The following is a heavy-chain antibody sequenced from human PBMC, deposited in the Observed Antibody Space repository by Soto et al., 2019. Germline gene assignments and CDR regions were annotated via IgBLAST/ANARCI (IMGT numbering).Heavy chain of an antibody. J-gene: IGHJ6*03. CDR1: GGSISSYY. D-gene: IGHD3-3*01. CDR3: ARLVHDFWSGYYSYYYYYMDV. V-gene: IGHV4-59*08. Sequence: SETLSLTCTVSGGSISSYYWSWIRQPPGKGLEWIGYIYYSGSTNYNPSLKSRVTISVDTSKNQFSLKLSSVTAADTAVYYCARLVHDFWSGYYSYYYYYMDVWGKGTTVTVSS. CDR2: IYYSGST.